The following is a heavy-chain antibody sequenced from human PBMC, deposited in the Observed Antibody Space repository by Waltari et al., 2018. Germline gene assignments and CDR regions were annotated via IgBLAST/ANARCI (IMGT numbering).Heavy chain of an antibody. Sequence: EVQLLQSGAEVKKPGASLKISCKGSGYSFTRYWIGWTRHMPGKGLEWMGIIYPGDSDTRYSPSFQGQVTISADKSISTAYLQWSSLKASDTAMYYCARHVGRGYSSSWLLDYWGQGTLVTVSS. D-gene: IGHD6-13*01. V-gene: IGHV5-51*01. CDR2: IYPGDSDT. CDR3: ARHVGRGYSSSWLLDY. CDR1: GYSFTRYW. J-gene: IGHJ4*02.